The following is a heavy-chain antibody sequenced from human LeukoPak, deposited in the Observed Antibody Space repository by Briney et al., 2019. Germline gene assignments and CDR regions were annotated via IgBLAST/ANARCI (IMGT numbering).Heavy chain of an antibody. V-gene: IGHV3-48*04. CDR2: ISSSSSTI. J-gene: IGHJ1*01. Sequence: GGSLRLSCAASGFTFSNYNMNWVRQAPGKGLEWVSYISSSSSTIYYADSVKGRFTISRDNAKNSLYLQMNSLRAEDTAVYYCARDWDSGSRDFQHWGQGTLVTVSS. D-gene: IGHD1-26*01. CDR3: ARDWDSGSRDFQH. CDR1: GFTFSNYN.